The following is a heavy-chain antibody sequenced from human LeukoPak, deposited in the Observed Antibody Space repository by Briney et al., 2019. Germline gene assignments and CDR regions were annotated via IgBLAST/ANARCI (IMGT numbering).Heavy chain of an antibody. V-gene: IGHV3-23*01. D-gene: IGHD5-18*01. CDR2: ISGSGGST. CDR3: AKVDTAMGGFDY. J-gene: IGHJ4*02. Sequence: GGSLRLSXAASGFTFSSYAMSWVRQAPGKGLEWVSAISGSGGSTYYADSVKGRFTISRDNSRNTLYLQMNSLRAEDTAVYYCAKVDTAMGGFDYWGQGTLVTVSS. CDR1: GFTFSSYA.